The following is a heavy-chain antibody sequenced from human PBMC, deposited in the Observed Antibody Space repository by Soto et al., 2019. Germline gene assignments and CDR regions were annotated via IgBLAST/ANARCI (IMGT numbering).Heavy chain of an antibody. V-gene: IGHV3-73*01. CDR3: TRRVVTTFVERIVDYFDS. CDR1: GFTFSGSA. CDR2: IRSKANSYAT. J-gene: IGHJ4*01. D-gene: IGHD4-17*01. Sequence: EVLLVESGGGLVQPGGSLKLSCAASGFTFSGSAIHWVRQASGKGLEWVGRIRSKANSYATAYAASVKGRFTVSRDDSKNTAYIQMNSLKHVDTAVYYCTRRVVTTFVERIVDYFDSWGQGNLVTVSS.